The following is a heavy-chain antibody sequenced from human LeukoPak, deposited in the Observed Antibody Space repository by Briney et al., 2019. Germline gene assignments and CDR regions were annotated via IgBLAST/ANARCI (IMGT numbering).Heavy chain of an antibody. CDR1: GYSFTSYW. CDR2: IYPGDSDT. J-gene: IGHJ4*01. D-gene: IGHD3-10*01. CDR3: ARGYGSGSYPRPFDY. Sequence: HGESLKISCKGSGYSFTSYWIGWVRQMPGKGLEWMGIIYPGDSDTRYSPSFQGQVTISADKSISTAYLQWSSLKASDTAMYYCARGYGSGSYPRPFDYWGHGTLVTVSS. V-gene: IGHV5-51*01.